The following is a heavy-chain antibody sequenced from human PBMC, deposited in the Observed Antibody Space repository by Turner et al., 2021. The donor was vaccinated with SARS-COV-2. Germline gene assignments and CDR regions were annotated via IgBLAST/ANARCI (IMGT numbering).Heavy chain of an antibody. CDR2: VYYGGST. D-gene: IGHD3-22*01. V-gene: IGHV4-39*01. J-gene: IGHJ4*02. Sequence: QLQLQESGPGLVKPSETLSLTCTVSGGSISSSRYYWGWIRQPPGKGLEWIGTVYYGGSTYYNPSLKSRVTISVDTSKNQFSLKLSYVTAADTAVYYCARLPYYYDSSGPIDYWGQGTLVTVSS. CDR1: GGSISSSRYY. CDR3: ARLPYYYDSSGPIDY.